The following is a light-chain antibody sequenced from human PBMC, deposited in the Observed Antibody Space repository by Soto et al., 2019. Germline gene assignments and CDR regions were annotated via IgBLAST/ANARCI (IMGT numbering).Light chain of an antibody. CDR2: DAS. J-gene: IGKJ1*01. V-gene: IGKV1-39*01. CDR1: QSFCKD. CDR3: QQSYITPWT. Sequence: DIHMAQSPSSLSASVGDSVTLTCRASQSFCKDLTWYQQKPGQAPSLLISDASTLQSDVPSRFSGAVSGTDFTLTITNLQPEDFAIYFCQQSYITPWTFGLGTKVDIK.